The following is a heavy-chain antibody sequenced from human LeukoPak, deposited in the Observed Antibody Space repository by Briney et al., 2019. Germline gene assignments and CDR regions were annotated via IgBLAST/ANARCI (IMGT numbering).Heavy chain of an antibody. D-gene: IGHD2-15*01. Sequence: GGSLRLSCAASGFTFSSYSMNWVRQAPGQGLEWVSSISSSSSYIYYADSVKGRFTISRDNAKNSLYLQMNSLRAVDTAVYYCAREDVVVAAMLYYYYGMDVWGQGTTVTVSS. J-gene: IGHJ6*02. CDR2: ISSSSSYI. V-gene: IGHV3-21*01. CDR3: AREDVVVAAMLYYYYGMDV. CDR1: GFTFSSYS.